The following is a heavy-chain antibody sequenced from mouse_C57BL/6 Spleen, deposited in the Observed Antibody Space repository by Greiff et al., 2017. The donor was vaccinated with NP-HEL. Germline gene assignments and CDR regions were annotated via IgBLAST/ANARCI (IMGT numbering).Heavy chain of an antibody. Sequence: EVQLVESGGGLVQSGRSLRLSCATSGFTFSDFYMEWVRQAPGKGLEWIAASRNKANDYTTEYSASVKGRFIVSRDTSQSILYLQMNALRAEDTAIYYCARDDYYGSSWFAYWGQGTLVTVSA. CDR2: SRNKANDYTT. CDR1: GFTFSDFY. D-gene: IGHD1-1*01. V-gene: IGHV7-1*01. J-gene: IGHJ3*01. CDR3: ARDDYYGSSWFAY.